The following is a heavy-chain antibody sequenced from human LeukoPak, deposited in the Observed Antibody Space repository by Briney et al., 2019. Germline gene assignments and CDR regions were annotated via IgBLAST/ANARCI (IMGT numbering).Heavy chain of an antibody. CDR3: ARSIVVVVAATPEGMDV. J-gene: IGHJ6*02. CDR1: GFTFSSYW. CDR2: IKQDGSEK. Sequence: GGSLRLSCAASGFTFSSYWMSWVRQAPGKGLEWVANIKQDGSEKYYVDSVKGRFTISRDNSKNTLYLQMNSLRAEDTAVYYCARSIVVVVAATPEGMDVWGQGTTVTVSS. D-gene: IGHD2-15*01. V-gene: IGHV3-7*01.